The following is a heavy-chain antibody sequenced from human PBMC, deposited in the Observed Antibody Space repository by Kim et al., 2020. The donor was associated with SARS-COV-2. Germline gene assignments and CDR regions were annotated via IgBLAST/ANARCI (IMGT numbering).Heavy chain of an antibody. Sequence: GGSLRLSCTASGFTFDTYCMSWVRQAPGKGLEWVASIKPDGSDKFYVDSAKGRFTISRDNARNSLFLQMNSLRPEDTAVYFCARAVNSDYWGQGTLVTVSS. V-gene: IGHV3-7*01. D-gene: IGHD2-21*01. CDR3: ARAVNSDY. CDR1: GFTFDTYC. CDR2: IKPDGSDK. J-gene: IGHJ4*02.